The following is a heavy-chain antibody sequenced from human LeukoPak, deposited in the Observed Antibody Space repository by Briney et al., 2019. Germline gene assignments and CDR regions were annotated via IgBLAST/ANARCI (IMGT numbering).Heavy chain of an antibody. CDR1: GGSISSYY. D-gene: IGHD3-22*01. CDR3: ARTYDSGGYPLDY. CDR2: LYSSGST. V-gene: IGHV4-59*01. Sequence: SETLSLTCTVSGGSISSYYWSWIRQPPGKGLEWIGYLYSSGSTNYNPSLKSRVTISEDTSKNQFSLKLSSVTPVDTAVYYCARTYDSGGYPLDYWGQGTLVTVSS. J-gene: IGHJ4*02.